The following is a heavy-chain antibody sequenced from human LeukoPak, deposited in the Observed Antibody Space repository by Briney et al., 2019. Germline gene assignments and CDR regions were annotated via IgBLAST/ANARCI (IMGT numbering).Heavy chain of an antibody. V-gene: IGHV3-30*18. CDR1: EFTFNNHD. CDR2: ISYDGRNK. J-gene: IGHJ3*01. CDR3: AKPRDIDSWAFDV. Sequence: VGSLRLSCAASEFTFNNHDMHWVRQAPGKGLEWVAAISYDGRNKYYADSVKGRFTISRDNSKNTLNLQMNSLRTEDTAVFYCAKPRDIDSWAFDVWGQGTMVTVSS. D-gene: IGHD2-15*01.